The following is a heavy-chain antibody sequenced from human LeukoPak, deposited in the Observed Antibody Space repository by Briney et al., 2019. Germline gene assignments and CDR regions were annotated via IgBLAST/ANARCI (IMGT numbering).Heavy chain of an antibody. CDR3: VREVSGWPNNWFDP. Sequence: GGSLRLSCAASGFTFSSYSMNWVRQAPGKGLEWVSYISSSSSTIYYADSVRARFTISRDNSKNTVDLQMSSLRAEDTAVYYCVREVSGWPNNWFDPWGQGTLVTVSS. CDR2: ISSSSSTI. CDR1: GFTFSSYS. J-gene: IGHJ5*02. V-gene: IGHV3-48*04. D-gene: IGHD6-19*01.